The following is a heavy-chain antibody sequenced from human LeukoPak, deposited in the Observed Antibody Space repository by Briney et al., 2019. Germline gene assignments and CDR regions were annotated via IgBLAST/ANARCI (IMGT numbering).Heavy chain of an antibody. D-gene: IGHD3-10*01. Sequence: GGSLRLSCAASGFTFTSYWMSWVRQAPGKGLEWVANIKQDGHEEYYVDSVKGRFTISRDNAKNSLYLQMNSLRVEDTAVYYCARDPPTKSYGSGTYDYWGQGTLVTVSS. CDR3: ARDPPTKSYGSGTYDY. V-gene: IGHV3-7*01. CDR1: GFTFTSYW. J-gene: IGHJ4*02. CDR2: IKQDGHEE.